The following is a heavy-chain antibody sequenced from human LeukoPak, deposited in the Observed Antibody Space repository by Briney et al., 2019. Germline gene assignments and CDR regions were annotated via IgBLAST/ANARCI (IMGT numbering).Heavy chain of an antibody. CDR2: ISGSGGST. CDR3: AKDSGSFDAFDI. Sequence: GGSLRLSCAASGFTSSSYGMSWVRQAPGKGLEWVSAISGSGGSTYYADSVKGRFTISRDNSKNTLYLQMNSLRAEDTAVYYCAKDSGSFDAFDIWGQGTMVTVSS. CDR1: GFTSSSYG. D-gene: IGHD1-26*01. J-gene: IGHJ3*02. V-gene: IGHV3-23*01.